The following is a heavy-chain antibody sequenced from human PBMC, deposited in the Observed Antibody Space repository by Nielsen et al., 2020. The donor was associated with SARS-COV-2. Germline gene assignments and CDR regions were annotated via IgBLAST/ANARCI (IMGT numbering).Heavy chain of an antibody. J-gene: IGHJ4*02. CDR3: AKDLYDILTGYLEGYYFDY. CDR2: ISGSGGST. D-gene: IGHD3-9*01. CDR1: GFTFSSYA. Sequence: GESLKISCAASGFTFSSYAMSWVRQAPGKGLEWVSAISGSGGSTYYADSVKGRFTISRDNSKNTLYLQMNSLRAEDTAVYYCAKDLYDILTGYLEGYYFDYWGQGTLVTVSS. V-gene: IGHV3-23*01.